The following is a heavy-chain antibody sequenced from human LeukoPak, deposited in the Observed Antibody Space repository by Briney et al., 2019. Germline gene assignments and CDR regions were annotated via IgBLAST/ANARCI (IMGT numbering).Heavy chain of an antibody. CDR2: ISYDG. Sequence: RTGRSLRLSCAASGFTFVSYAVHWVRQAPGKGLEWVAVISYDGNYADSAKGRFTISRDNSKNTLYLQMNSLRAEDTAVYYCARDVGVTSTTVGSYWGQGTLVTVSS. V-gene: IGHV3-30*04. CDR3: ARDVGVTSTTVGSY. CDR1: GFTFVSYA. J-gene: IGHJ4*02. D-gene: IGHD4-23*01.